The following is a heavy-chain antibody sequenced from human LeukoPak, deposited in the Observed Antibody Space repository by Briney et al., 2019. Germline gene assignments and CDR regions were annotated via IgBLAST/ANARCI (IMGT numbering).Heavy chain of an antibody. D-gene: IGHD2-2*01. Sequence: ASVKVSCKASGYTFTSYYIHWVRQAPGQGLEWMGWINPNSGGTDYAQKFQGRVTMTRDTSIITAYMELSRLRSDDTAVYYCASLLPAAIRPFDYWGQGTLVTVSS. J-gene: IGHJ4*02. V-gene: IGHV1-2*02. CDR3: ASLLPAAIRPFDY. CDR2: INPNSGGT. CDR1: GYTFTSYY.